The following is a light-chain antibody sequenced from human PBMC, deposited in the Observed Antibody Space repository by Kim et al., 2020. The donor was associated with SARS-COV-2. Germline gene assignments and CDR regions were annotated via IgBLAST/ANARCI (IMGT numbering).Light chain of an antibody. CDR1: SGSIDDNY. J-gene: IGLJ2*01. V-gene: IGLV6-57*04. CDR2: EDD. CDR3: QSYNRDNVI. Sequence: NFMLTQPHSVSESPGKTVTISCTRSSGSIDDNYVQWYQQRPGGVPTTVIYEDDQRPSGVSDRFSGSIDNSSNSASLTISGLRTQDEADYCCQSYNRDNVILGGGTQLTVL.